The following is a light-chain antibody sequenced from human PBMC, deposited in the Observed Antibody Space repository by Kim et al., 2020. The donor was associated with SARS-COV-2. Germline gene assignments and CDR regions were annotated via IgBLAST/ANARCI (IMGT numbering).Light chain of an antibody. V-gene: IGKV3-11*01. CDR2: DAS. Sequence: SPGERATLSCRTSQIVSSYLSWYPQKPGQAPRLLIYDASNRATGIPAMFSGSGSGTDFTLTISSLEPEDFAVYYCQQRSNWPPWTFGQGTKVDIK. CDR1: QIVSSY. J-gene: IGKJ1*01. CDR3: QQRSNWPPWT.